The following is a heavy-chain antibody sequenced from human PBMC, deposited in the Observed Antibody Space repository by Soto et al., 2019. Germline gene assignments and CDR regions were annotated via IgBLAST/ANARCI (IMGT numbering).Heavy chain of an antibody. CDR3: ARDQGRTGPRGDWFDP. V-gene: IGHV3-30-3*01. D-gene: IGHD2-15*01. Sequence: QVQLVESGGGVVQPGRSLRLSCAASGFMFSTYAMHWVRQAPGKGLEWVAVISYDGSDIYYGDSGKGRFTISRENSRNTLYLEMKSLKTEDTAVFYCARDQGRTGPRGDWFDPWGQGTLVTVSS. J-gene: IGHJ5*02. CDR2: ISYDGSDI. CDR1: GFMFSTYA.